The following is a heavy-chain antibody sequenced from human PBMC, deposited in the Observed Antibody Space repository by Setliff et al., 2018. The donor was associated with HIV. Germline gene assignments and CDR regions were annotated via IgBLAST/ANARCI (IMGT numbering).Heavy chain of an antibody. Sequence: SETLSLTCAVSGYSISSGYYWGWIRQPPGKGLEWIGSIYHSGRTYYNPSLKSRVTISEDTSKNQFSLQLSSVTAADTAVYYCAREDKVAGTYYWGQGTLLTVSS. D-gene: IGHD6-19*01. CDR2: IYHSGRT. CDR1: GYSISSGYY. V-gene: IGHV4-38-2*01. CDR3: AREDKVAGTYY. J-gene: IGHJ4*02.